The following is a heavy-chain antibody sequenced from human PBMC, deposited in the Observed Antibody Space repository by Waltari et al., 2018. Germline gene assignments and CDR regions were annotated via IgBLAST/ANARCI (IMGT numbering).Heavy chain of an antibody. D-gene: IGHD1-26*01. CDR2: IYYSGST. Sequence: QVQLQESGPGLVKPSETLSLTCPVSGGSISSHYWSWIRQPPGKGLEWIGYIYYSGSTNYNPSLKSRVTISVDTSKNQFSLKLSSVTAADTAVYYCARDQTGAAFGYWGQGTLVTVSS. V-gene: IGHV4-59*11. CDR1: GGSISSHY. CDR3: ARDQTGAAFGY. J-gene: IGHJ4*02.